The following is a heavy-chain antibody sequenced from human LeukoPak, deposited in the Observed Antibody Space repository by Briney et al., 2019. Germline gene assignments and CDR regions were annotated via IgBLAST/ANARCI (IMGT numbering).Heavy chain of an antibody. D-gene: IGHD4-17*01. CDR3: AKDPNGDYVGAFDS. Sequence: GGSLRLSCAASGFTFSNYAMSWVRQAPGKGLEWVSLISGNGGRTHYADSVKGRFTISRDNSRELLYLQMNSLRVEDTAVYYCAKDPNGDYVGAFDSWGQGTMVTVSS. J-gene: IGHJ3*02. V-gene: IGHV3-23*01. CDR2: ISGNGGRT. CDR1: GFTFSNYA.